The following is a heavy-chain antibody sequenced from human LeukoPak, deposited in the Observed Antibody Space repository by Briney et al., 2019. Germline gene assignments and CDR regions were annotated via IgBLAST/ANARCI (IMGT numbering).Heavy chain of an antibody. D-gene: IGHD5-12*01. CDR1: GYIFTTNS. J-gene: IGHJ6*02. V-gene: IGHV7-4-1*02. CDR2: INTNTGNP. Sequence: ASVKVSCKASGYIFTTNSLVWVRQDPGQGLEWMGWINTNTGNPTYAQGFTGRFVFSLDTSVSTAYLQISSLKPEDSAVYYCTRAVGSGYTTDAWSQGTTVTVSS. CDR3: TRAVGSGYTTDA.